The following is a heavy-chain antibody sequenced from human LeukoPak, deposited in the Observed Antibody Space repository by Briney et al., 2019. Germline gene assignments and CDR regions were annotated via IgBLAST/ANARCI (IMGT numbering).Heavy chain of an antibody. Sequence: PSQTLSLTCTVSGGSINSASHYWGWIRQPADKGLEWIGRLYFSGTTNYNPSLTSRVTISLDTSKNQFSLKLSSVTAADTAVYYCARETTAHGYFDYWGQGTLVTVSS. J-gene: IGHJ4*02. CDR3: ARETTAHGYFDY. CDR1: GGSINSASHY. D-gene: IGHD4-17*01. V-gene: IGHV4-61*02. CDR2: LYFSGTT.